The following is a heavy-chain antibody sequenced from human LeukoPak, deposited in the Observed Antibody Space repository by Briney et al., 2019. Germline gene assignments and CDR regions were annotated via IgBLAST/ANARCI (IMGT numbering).Heavy chain of an antibody. CDR1: GGSISSGDYY. V-gene: IGHV4-30-4*01. CDR2: IYYSGST. J-gene: IGHJ3*02. Sequence: SETLSLTCTVSGGSISSGDYYWSWIRQPPGKGLEWIGYIYYSGSTYYNPSLKSRVTISVDTSKNQFPLKLSSVTAADTAVYYCARGGIYCSGGSCYFNAFDIWGQGTMVTVSS. D-gene: IGHD2-15*01. CDR3: ARGGIYCSGGSCYFNAFDI.